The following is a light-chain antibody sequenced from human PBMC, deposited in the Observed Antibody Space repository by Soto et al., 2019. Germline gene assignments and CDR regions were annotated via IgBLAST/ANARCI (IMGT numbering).Light chain of an antibody. CDR2: EVT. CDR3: DSYTSSRAYV. Sequence: QSVLTQPASVSGSPGQSITISCTGTSGDIGSYTYVSWYQQYPGKAPKLLISEVTNRPSGVSNRFSGSKSGNTASLTISGLQAEDEAHYYCDSYTSSRAYVFGIGTKLTVL. J-gene: IGLJ1*01. CDR1: SGDIGSYTY. V-gene: IGLV2-14*01.